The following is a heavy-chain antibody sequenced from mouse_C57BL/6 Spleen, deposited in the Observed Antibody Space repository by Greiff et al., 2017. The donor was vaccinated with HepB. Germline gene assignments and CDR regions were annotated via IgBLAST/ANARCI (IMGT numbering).Heavy chain of an antibody. CDR1: GFTFSDYY. CDR3: ARSYDGYFYYYAMDY. V-gene: IGHV5-12*01. J-gene: IGHJ4*01. Sequence: EVQLVESGGGLVQPGGSLKLSCAASGFTFSDYYMYWVRQTPEKRLEWAAYISNGGGSTYYPDTVKGRFTISRDNAKNTLYLQMSRLKSEDTTMYYCARSYDGYFYYYAMDYWGQRTSVTVSS. CDR2: ISNGGGST. D-gene: IGHD2-3*01.